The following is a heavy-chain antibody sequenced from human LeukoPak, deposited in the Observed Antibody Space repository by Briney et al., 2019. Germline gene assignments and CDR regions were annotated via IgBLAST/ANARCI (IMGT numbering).Heavy chain of an antibody. Sequence: SETLSLTCTVSGVSISSSSYYWGWIRQPPGKGLEWIGSIYYSGSTYYNPSLKSRVTISVDASKNQFSLKLSSVTAADTAGYYCARGRGGGDCYYPLYYFEYWGQKTLVTVSS. D-gene: IGHD2-21*02. CDR3: ARGRGGGDCYYPLYYFEY. V-gene: IGHV4-39*07. CDR1: GVSISSSSYY. J-gene: IGHJ4*02. CDR2: IYYSGST.